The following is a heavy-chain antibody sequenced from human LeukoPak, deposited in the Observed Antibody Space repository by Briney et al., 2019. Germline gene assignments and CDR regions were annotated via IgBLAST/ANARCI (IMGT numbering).Heavy chain of an antibody. Sequence: GGSLRLSCAASGFTFSSYSMNWVRQAPGKGLVWLSRINNDGSSTIYADSVKGRFTFSRDNAENTLFLEMSSLRVEDTAVYYCVRERNNFWSGHHSIFDPWGQGTLVTVSS. CDR2: INNDGSST. J-gene: IGHJ5*02. CDR3: VRERNNFWSGHHSIFDP. D-gene: IGHD3-3*01. V-gene: IGHV3-74*01. CDR1: GFTFSSYS.